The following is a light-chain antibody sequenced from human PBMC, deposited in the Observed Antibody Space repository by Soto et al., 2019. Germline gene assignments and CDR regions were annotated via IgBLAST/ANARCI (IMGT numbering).Light chain of an antibody. CDR2: DVS. V-gene: IGLV2-14*01. CDR3: SSYTSSSTL. J-gene: IGLJ1*01. CDR1: SSDVGGYNY. Sequence: QSALTQPPSASGSPGQSVTISCTGTSSDVGGYNYVSWYQQHPGKAHKLMIYDVSNRPSGVSNRFSGSKSGNTASLTISGLQAEDEADYYCSSYTSSSTLFGTGTKVTVL.